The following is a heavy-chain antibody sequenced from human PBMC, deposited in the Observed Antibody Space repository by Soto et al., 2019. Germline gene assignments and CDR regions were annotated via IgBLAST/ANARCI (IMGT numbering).Heavy chain of an antibody. CDR3: ARVSGNNGDYDFYYYGMDV. D-gene: IGHD4-17*01. V-gene: IGHV3-13*01. Sequence: GGSLRLSCAASGFTFSSYDMHWVRQATGKGLEWVSAIGTAGDTYYPGSVKGRFTISRENAKNSLYLQMNSLRAEDTALYYCARVSGNNGDYDFYYYGMDVWGQGTTVTVSS. J-gene: IGHJ6*02. CDR2: IGTAGDT. CDR1: GFTFSSYD.